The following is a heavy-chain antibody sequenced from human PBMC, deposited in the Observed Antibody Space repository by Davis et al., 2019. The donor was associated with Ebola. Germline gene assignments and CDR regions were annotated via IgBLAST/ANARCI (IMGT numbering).Heavy chain of an antibody. Sequence: GGSLRLSCAASGFTFSSYSMNWVRQAPGKGLEWISYITSSSSTIYYADSVKGRFTISRDNAKNSLYLQMNSLRDEDTAVYYCARGSLRVTTFSGAYWGQGTLVTVSS. CDR1: GFTFSSYS. J-gene: IGHJ4*02. V-gene: IGHV3-48*02. D-gene: IGHD4-11*01. CDR2: ITSSSSTI. CDR3: ARGSLRVTTFSGAY.